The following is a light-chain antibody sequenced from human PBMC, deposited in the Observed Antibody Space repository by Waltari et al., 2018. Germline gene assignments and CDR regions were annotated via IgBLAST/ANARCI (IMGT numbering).Light chain of an antibody. J-gene: IGLJ3*02. CDR1: SGHSSNI. Sequence: QLVLTQSPSASASLGASVKLTCTLSSGHSSNIVAWLQQQPGKCPRFLLKVNSDGSHTKGDEIPYRFSGASSWAWRYLTISNVQSEDEAGYFCETGGHGTWVFGGGTKLNVL. CDR3: ETGGHGTWV. V-gene: IGLV4-69*01. CDR2: VNSDGSH.